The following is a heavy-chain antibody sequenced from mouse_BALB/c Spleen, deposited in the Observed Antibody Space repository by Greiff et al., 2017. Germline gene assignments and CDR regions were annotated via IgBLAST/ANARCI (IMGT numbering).Heavy chain of an antibody. V-gene: IGHV2-9*02. D-gene: IGHD1-1*01. CDR1: GFSLTSYG. CDR2: IWAGGST. CDR3: ARAGGVVADY. Sequence: VKLMESGPGLVAPSQSLSITCTVSGFSLTSYGVHWVRQPPGKGLEWLGVIWAGGSTNYNSALMSRLSIRKDNSKSQVFLKMNSLQTDYTAMYYCARAGGVVADYWGQGTTLTVSS. J-gene: IGHJ2*01.